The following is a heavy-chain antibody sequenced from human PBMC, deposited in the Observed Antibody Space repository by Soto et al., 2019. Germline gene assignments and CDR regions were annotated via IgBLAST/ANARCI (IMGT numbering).Heavy chain of an antibody. CDR2: IYYSGST. V-gene: IGHV4-30-4*01. CDR3: ARVDGWFGELSRTYYYGMDV. D-gene: IGHD3-10*01. J-gene: IGHJ6*02. Sequence: QVQLQESGPGLVKPSQTLSLTCTVSGGSIRSGDYYWSWIRQPPGKGLEWIGYIYYSGSTYYNPSLQSRVTKSVDTSKNQFSLKLSSVPAADTAVYYCARVDGWFGELSRTYYYGMDVWGQGTTVTVSS. CDR1: GGSIRSGDYY.